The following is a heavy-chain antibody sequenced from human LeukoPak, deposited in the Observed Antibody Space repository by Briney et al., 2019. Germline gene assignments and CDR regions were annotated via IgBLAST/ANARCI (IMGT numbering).Heavy chain of an antibody. CDR1: GYTFTGYY. CDR3: ARDKGHCSSSSCYLNWLDP. J-gene: IGHJ5*02. V-gene: IGHV1-2*06. Sequence: ASVKVSCKASGYTFTGYYMHWVRQAPGQGPEWMGRIKPDIGGTDYAQKFQGRVTMTRDTSISTAYMELSRLTSDDTAVYYCARDKGHCSSSSCYLNWLDPWGQGTLVTVSS. D-gene: IGHD2-2*01. CDR2: IKPDIGGT.